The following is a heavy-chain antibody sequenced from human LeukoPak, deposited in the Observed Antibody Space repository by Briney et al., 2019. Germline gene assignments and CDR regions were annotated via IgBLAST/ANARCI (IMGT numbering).Heavy chain of an antibody. CDR3: AKDGASSGWYYGMDV. CDR2: IWYDGSNK. J-gene: IGHJ6*02. D-gene: IGHD6-19*01. Sequence: GRSLRLSCAASGFTFSSYGMHWVRQAPGKGLEWVAVIWYDGSNKYYADSVKGRFTISRDNSKNTLYLQMNSLRAEDTAVYYCAKDGASSGWYYGMDVWGQGTTVTVSS. V-gene: IGHV3-33*06. CDR1: GFTFSSYG.